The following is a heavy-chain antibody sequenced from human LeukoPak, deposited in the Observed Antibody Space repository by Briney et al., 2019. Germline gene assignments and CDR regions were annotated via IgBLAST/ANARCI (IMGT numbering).Heavy chain of an antibody. CDR1: GFTFSTYS. V-gene: IGHV3-48*01. Sequence: GGSLRLSCAASGFTFSTYSMNWVRQAPGKGLEWVSYISSSSSTIYYADSVKGRLTISRDNDKNSLYLQMNGLRAEDTAVYYCARALGYYYYMGVWGKGTTVTVSS. CDR3: ARALGYYYYMGV. CDR2: ISSSSSTI. J-gene: IGHJ6*03. D-gene: IGHD3-16*01.